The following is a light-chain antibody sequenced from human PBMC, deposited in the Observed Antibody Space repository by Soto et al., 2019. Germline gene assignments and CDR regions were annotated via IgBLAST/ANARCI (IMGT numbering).Light chain of an antibody. Sequence: EIVMTQSPRSLPVTPVEPASISCRSSQSLLSVNGYNYLDWYLQRPGQSPQLLISLSSSLAPGVPDRFSGSGSDTDFTLIIGSLEPEDVGVYYCLQARQTPWTFGQGTRVDFK. CDR2: LSS. V-gene: IGKV2-28*01. CDR1: QSLLSVNGYNY. CDR3: LQARQTPWT. J-gene: IGKJ1*01.